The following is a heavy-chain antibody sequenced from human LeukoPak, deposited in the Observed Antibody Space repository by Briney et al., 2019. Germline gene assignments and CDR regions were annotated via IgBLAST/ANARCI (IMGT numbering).Heavy chain of an antibody. V-gene: IGHV3-21*01. Sequence: KPGGSLRLSCAASGFTFSRSSMNWVRQTPGKGLEWVSSMSSSGTYIYYTDSVKGRFAISRNNAKNSLSLQMNSLRAEDTGVYYCARERLDYGDWSRFYYYGMDVWGQGTTVTVTS. CDR3: ARERLDYGDWSRFYYYGMDV. D-gene: IGHD4-17*01. CDR1: GFTFSRSS. J-gene: IGHJ6*02. CDR2: MSSSGTYI.